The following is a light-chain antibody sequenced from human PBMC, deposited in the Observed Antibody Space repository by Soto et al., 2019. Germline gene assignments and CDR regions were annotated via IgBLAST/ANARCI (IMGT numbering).Light chain of an antibody. V-gene: IGKV1-5*01. CDR3: QQYNNYST. J-gene: IGKJ1*01. CDR1: QDISNY. Sequence: GDRVTITCQASQDISNYLNWYQHIPGKAPKLLIYDASSLESGVPSRFSGSGSGTEFTLTISSLQPDDFATYYCQQYNNYSTFGQGTKVDIK. CDR2: DAS.